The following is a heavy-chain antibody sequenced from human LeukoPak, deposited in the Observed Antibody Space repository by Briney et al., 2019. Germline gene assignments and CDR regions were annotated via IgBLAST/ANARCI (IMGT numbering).Heavy chain of an antibody. CDR2: ISGSGGST. J-gene: IGHJ4*02. CDR3: ARGRCGGDCYSGDY. CDR1: GFTFSSYA. D-gene: IGHD2-21*01. V-gene: IGHV3-23*01. Sequence: GGSLRLSCAASGFTFSSYAMSWVRQAPGKGLEWVSAISGSGGSTYYADSVKGRFTISRDNSKNTLYLQMNSLRAEDTAVYSCARGRCGGDCYSGDYWGQGTLVTVSS.